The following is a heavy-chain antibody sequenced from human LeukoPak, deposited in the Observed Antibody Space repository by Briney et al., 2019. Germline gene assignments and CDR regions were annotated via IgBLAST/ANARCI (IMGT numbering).Heavy chain of an antibody. Sequence: PSETLSLTCTVSSGSISSYYWSWIRQPPGKGLEWIGYIYYSGSTNYNPSLKSRVTISVDTSKNQFSLKLTSVTAADTAVYYCAREAGYSSGWYNYWGQGILVTVSS. J-gene: IGHJ4*02. V-gene: IGHV4-59*01. CDR3: AREAGYSSGWYNY. CDR2: IYYSGST. D-gene: IGHD6-19*01. CDR1: SGSISSYY.